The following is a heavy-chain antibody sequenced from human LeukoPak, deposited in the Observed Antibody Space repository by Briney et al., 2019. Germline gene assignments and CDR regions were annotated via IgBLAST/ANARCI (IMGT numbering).Heavy chain of an antibody. CDR3: ARFYGVPGGWFDP. J-gene: IGHJ5*02. CDR2: IYSSGDT. D-gene: IGHD4-17*01. Sequence: PGGSLRLSCTASGFTVRTNYMSWVRQAPGKGLEWVSVIYSSGDTYYADSVKGRFTISRDDSKNTLYLQMNSLRAEDTAVYYCARFYGVPGGWFDPWGQGTLVTVSS. CDR1: GFTVRTNY. V-gene: IGHV3-66*01.